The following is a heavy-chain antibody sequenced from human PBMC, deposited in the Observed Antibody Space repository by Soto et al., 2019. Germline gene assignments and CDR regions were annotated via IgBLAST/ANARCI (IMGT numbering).Heavy chain of an antibody. Sequence: SETLSLTCTVSGGSISSYFWSLIRQPPGKGLEWLGYMYYSGSTTYNPSLKSRVTISGAPSKNQVSLNLRSVTAADTAVYYCVRADRNWFDPWGQGTLVTVSS. J-gene: IGHJ5*02. CDR2: MYYSGST. V-gene: IGHV4-59*01. D-gene: IGHD2-15*01. CDR1: GGSISSYF. CDR3: VRADRNWFDP.